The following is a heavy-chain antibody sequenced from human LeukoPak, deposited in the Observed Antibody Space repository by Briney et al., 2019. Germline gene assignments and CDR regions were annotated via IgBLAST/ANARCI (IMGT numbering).Heavy chain of an antibody. CDR2: ISYDGSNK. CDR1: GFTFSSYA. D-gene: IGHD3-9*01. V-gene: IGHV3-30-3*01. Sequence: SGGSLRLSCAASGFTFSSYAMHWVRQAPGKGLEWVAVISYDGSNKYYADSVKGRFTISRDNSKNTLYLQMNSLRAEDTAVYYCARDHIYASLRYFDWPHYWGQGTLVTVSS. CDR3: ARDHIYASLRYFDWPHY. J-gene: IGHJ4*02.